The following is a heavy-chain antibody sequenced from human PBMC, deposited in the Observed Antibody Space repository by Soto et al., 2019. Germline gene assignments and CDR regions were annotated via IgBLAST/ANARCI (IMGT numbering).Heavy chain of an antibody. CDR2: IIPIFGTA. CDR1: GGTFSSYA. CDR3: AAGRYYDFWSGSYGMDV. Sequence: WASVKVSCKASGGTFSSYAISWVRQAPGQGLEWMGGIIPIFGTANYAQKFQGRVTITADESTSTAYMELSSLRSEDTAVYYCAAGRYYDFWSGSYGMDVWGQGTTVTVSS. J-gene: IGHJ6*02. V-gene: IGHV1-69*13. D-gene: IGHD3-3*01.